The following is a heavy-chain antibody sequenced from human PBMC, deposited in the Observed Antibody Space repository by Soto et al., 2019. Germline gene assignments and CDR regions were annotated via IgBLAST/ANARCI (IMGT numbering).Heavy chain of an antibody. CDR2: IKQDGSEK. J-gene: IGHJ3*02. V-gene: IGHV3-7*01. CDR1: GFTFSSYW. Sequence: PGGSLRLSCSASGFTFSSYWMSWVRQAPGKGLEWVANIKQDGSEKYYVDSVKGRFTISRDNAKNSLYLQMNSLRAEDTAVYYCARDRYSSGWYFSGAFDIWGQGTMVT. D-gene: IGHD6-19*01. CDR3: ARDRYSSGWYFSGAFDI.